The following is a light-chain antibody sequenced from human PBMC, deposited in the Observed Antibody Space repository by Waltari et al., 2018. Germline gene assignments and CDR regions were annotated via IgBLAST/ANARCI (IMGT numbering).Light chain of an antibody. CDR1: SSDVGGYDY. CDR3: CSYAGRYTHVV. CDR2: DFT. Sequence: QSALTQPRSVSGSPGQSVTISCTGTSSDVGGYDYVSWYQHHPGKAPKLIICDFTKRPSGVPDRFSGSKSGNTASLTISGLQAEDEADYYCCSYAGRYTHVVFGGGTKLTVL. V-gene: IGLV2-11*01. J-gene: IGLJ2*01.